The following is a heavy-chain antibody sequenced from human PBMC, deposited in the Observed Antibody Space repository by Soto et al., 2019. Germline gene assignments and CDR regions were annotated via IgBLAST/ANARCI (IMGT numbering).Heavy chain of an antibody. J-gene: IGHJ4*02. V-gene: IGHV3-23*01. CDR3: AKRGAYNSGWVGDFYY. CDR1: GFTFSSYA. D-gene: IGHD6-19*01. CDR2: ITNSGRST. Sequence: EVQLLESGGGLVQPGGSLRVSCAASGFTFSSYAMSWVRQAPGKGLEWVSSITNSGRSTYYADFVKGRFTISRDNSKNTLYLQMNSLRAEDTAVYYCAKRGAYNSGWVGDFYYWGQGTLVTVSS.